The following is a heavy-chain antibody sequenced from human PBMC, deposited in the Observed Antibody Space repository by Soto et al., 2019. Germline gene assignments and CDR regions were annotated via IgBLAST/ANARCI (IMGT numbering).Heavy chain of an antibody. Sequence: QVQLVESGGGVVQPGRSLRLSCAASGFTFSSYGMHWVRQAPGKGLEWVAVISYDGSNKYYADSVKGRFTISRDNSKNKLYLQMNSLRAEDTAVYYCAKDRLCCSGWYGGYYYYGMDVW. CDR3: AKDRLCCSGWYGGYYYYGMDV. CDR2: ISYDGSNK. D-gene: IGHD6-19*01. J-gene: IGHJ6*01. CDR1: GFTFSSYG. V-gene: IGHV3-30*18.